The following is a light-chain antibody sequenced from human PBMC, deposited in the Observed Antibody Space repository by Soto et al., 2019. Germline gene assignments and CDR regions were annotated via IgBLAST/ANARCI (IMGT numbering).Light chain of an antibody. CDR1: QSVRSN. CDR3: QQYNNWPPYT. V-gene: IGKV3-15*01. J-gene: IGKJ2*01. Sequence: EEVMTQSPATLSVSPGARATLSCRARQSVRSNLAWYQQKPGQAPRLLIYGASTRATDIPARFSGSVSGSDFTLTISRLQSEDFAFYYCQQYNNWPPYTFGQGTKVDIK. CDR2: GAS.